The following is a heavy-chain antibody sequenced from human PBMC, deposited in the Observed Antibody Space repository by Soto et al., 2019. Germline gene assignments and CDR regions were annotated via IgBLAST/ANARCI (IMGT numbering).Heavy chain of an antibody. D-gene: IGHD4-17*01. CDR2: IYYSGYT. CDR1: GGSISSGGYY. Sequence: QVQLQESGPGLVKPSQTLSLTCTVSGGSISSGGYYWSWIRQHPGKGLEWIGNIYYSGYTYYNPSLKSRVTISVDTSKNQFSLKLSSVTAAATAVYYCARGGDYEGFDYWGQGTLVTVSS. CDR3: ARGGDYEGFDY. V-gene: IGHV4-31*03. J-gene: IGHJ4*02.